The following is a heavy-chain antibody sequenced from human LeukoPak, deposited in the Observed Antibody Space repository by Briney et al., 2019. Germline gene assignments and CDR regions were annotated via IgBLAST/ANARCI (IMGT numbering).Heavy chain of an antibody. J-gene: IGHJ4*02. Sequence: PGGSLRLSCAASGFTFSSYAMSWVRQAPGKGLEWVSAISGSGGSTYYADSVKGRFTISRDNSKNTLYLQMNSLRAEDTAVYYCAKDRRQYYDFWSGYYSTYFDYWGQGTLVTVSS. CDR3: AKDRRQYYDFWSGYYSTYFDY. D-gene: IGHD3-3*01. V-gene: IGHV3-23*01. CDR1: GFTFSSYA. CDR2: ISGSGGST.